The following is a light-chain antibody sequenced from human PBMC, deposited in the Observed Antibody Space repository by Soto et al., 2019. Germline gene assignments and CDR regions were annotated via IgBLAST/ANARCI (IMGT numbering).Light chain of an antibody. CDR1: QTISRY. CDR3: EQSYSTPRT. V-gene: IGKV1-39*01. J-gene: IGKJ1*01. Sequence: DIQMTQSPSSLSASVGDRVTITCRASQTISRYLNWYQQKPGKAPKVLIYGESSLQSGVPSRFSGGGSGTDFTLTISSLQLEDFATYYCEQSYSTPRTFCQGTKVEIK. CDR2: GES.